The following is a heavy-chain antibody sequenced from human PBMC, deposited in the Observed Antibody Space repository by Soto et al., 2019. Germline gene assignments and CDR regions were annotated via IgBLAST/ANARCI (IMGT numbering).Heavy chain of an antibody. CDR2: MNAKSGDT. J-gene: IGHJ6*02. D-gene: IGHD3-16*01. CDR3: ARGNPFNYAGFDV. CDR1: GYTFSAFD. V-gene: IGHV1-8*01. Sequence: QAHLEQSGAEVTRPGASVKVSCKASGYTFSAFDINWLRQASGQGPEWMGWMNAKSGDTFFAQRFQGKFTMTWDTSLSTAYMEVGSLTSDDTAMYYCARGNPFNYAGFDVWGQGTTVAVSS.